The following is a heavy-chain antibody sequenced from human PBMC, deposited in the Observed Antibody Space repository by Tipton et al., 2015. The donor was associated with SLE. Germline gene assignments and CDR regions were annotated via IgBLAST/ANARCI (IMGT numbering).Heavy chain of an antibody. CDR3: ARSAPDSSAYPTFFDY. CDR2: ISPSVST. V-gene: IGHV4-34*01. Sequence: TLSLTCAVYGESFSGYYWSWIRQPPGKGLEWIGEISPSVSTNYNPSLKSRVTISVDTSKNQYSLKLNSVIAADTAVYYCARSAPDSSAYPTFFDYWGQGTPVTVSP. J-gene: IGHJ4*02. CDR1: GESFSGYY. D-gene: IGHD3-22*01.